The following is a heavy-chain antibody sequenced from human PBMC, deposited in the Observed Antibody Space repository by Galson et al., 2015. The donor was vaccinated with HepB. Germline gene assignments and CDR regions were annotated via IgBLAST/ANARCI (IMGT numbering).Heavy chain of an antibody. V-gene: IGHV3-21*01. D-gene: IGHD5-12*01. CDR1: GFTLSYYS. J-gene: IGHJ6*02. Sequence: SLRLSCAASGFTLSYYSMNWVRQAPGKGLEWVSSISSSSTSIYYADSVKGRFTISRDNAKNSLYLQMNSLRAEDTAVYYCARCVGYSAYEYGMDVWGQGTTITVSS. CDR3: ARCVGYSAYEYGMDV. CDR2: ISSSSTSI.